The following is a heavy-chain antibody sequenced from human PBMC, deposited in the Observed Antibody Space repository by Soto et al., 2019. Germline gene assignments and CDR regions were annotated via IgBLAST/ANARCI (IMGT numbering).Heavy chain of an antibody. D-gene: IGHD4-17*01. CDR2: ISGSGGST. J-gene: IGHJ4*02. CDR1: GFTFSNYA. CDR3: AKPTTLGLGIRRIDY. Sequence: HPGGSLRLSCAASGFTFSNYAMSWVRQAPGKGLEWVSAISGSGGSTYYADSVKGRFTISRDNSKNTLYLQMNSLRAEDTAVYYCAKPTTLGLGIRRIDYWGQGTLVTVSS. V-gene: IGHV3-23*01.